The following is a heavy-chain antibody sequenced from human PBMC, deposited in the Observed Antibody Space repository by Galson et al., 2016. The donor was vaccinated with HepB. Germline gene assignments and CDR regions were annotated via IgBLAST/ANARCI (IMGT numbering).Heavy chain of an antibody. CDR2: IDSGDTT. CDR1: GFAVSRSY. J-gene: IGHJ6*02. V-gene: IGHV3-53*01. Sequence: LRLSCAASGFAVSRSYMNWVRQAPGKGLEWISVIDSGDTTYYADSVKGRFTISRDNFKNTLFLQMNSLRVEDTAVYYCARDNHLKYSYALSVANYGMDVLGQGTTVTVSS. CDR3: ARDNHLKYSYALSVANYGMDV. D-gene: IGHD5-18*01.